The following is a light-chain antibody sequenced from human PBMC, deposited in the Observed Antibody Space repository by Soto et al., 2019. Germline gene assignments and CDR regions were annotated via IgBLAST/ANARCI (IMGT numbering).Light chain of an antibody. CDR1: QSVLYSSNNKNY. CDR3: QKYFGIYPT. J-gene: IGKJ4*01. Sequence: DIVMTQSPDSLAVSLGERATINCKSSQSVLYSSNNKNYLAWYQQRPGQPPKLLTHLASTRQSVVPDRFSGSGSGTDFTLTFSSLQAEDVAVYYCQKYFGIYPTVRGGNKVYIK. V-gene: IGKV4-1*01. CDR2: LAS.